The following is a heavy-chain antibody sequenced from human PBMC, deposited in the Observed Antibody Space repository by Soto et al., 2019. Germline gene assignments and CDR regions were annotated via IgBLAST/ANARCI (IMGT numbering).Heavy chain of an antibody. CDR3: ARDHITIFGVVIIRGSPFDY. Sequence: PGGSLRLSCAASGFTFSSYSMNWVRQAPGKGLEWVSSISSSSSYIYYADSVKGRFTISRDNAKNSLYLQMNSLRAEDTAVYYCARDHITIFGVVIIRGSPFDYWGQGTLVTVSS. CDR1: GFTFSSYS. CDR2: ISSSSSYI. J-gene: IGHJ4*02. D-gene: IGHD3-3*01. V-gene: IGHV3-21*01.